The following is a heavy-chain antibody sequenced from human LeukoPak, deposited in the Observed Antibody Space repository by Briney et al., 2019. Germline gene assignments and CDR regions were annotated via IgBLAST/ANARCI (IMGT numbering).Heavy chain of an antibody. D-gene: IGHD4/OR15-4a*01. CDR2: ISGSGDST. CDR1: GVTFSSYA. J-gene: IGHJ4*02. CDR3: ARETRGAFDY. V-gene: IGHV3-23*01. Sequence: GGSLRLSCAASGVTFSSYAMSWVRQAPGKGLEWVSAISGSGDSTYYADSVKGRFTISRDNSKNTLYLQMNSLRAEDTAIYYCARETRGAFDYWGQGTLVTVSS.